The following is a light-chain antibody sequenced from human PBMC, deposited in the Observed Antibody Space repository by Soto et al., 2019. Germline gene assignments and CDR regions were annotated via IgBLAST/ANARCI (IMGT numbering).Light chain of an antibody. CDR1: SSDVGSYNL. V-gene: IGLV2-23*01. Sequence: QSALTQPASVSGSPGQSITISCTGTSSDVGSYNLVSWYQQHPGKAPKPMIYEGSKRPSGVPNRFSASKSGNTASLRISGLQAEDEADYYCCSYAGGVTFNVFGTGTKLTVL. CDR2: EGS. CDR3: CSYAGGVTFNV. J-gene: IGLJ1*01.